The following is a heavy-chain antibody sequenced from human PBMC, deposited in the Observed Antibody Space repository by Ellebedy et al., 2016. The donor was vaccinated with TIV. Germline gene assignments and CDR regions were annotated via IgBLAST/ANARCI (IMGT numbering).Heavy chain of an antibody. Sequence: SETLSLXXTVSGGSLSRYYWSWIRQPPGKGLEWLGCIYDNGRTNYHPSLKSRVTISVDTSRKEFSLRLTSVTAADTAVYYCARDRMYYYDSSGSYQYYGMDVWGQGTTVTVSS. V-gene: IGHV4-59*01. CDR1: GGSLSRYY. J-gene: IGHJ6*02. D-gene: IGHD3-22*01. CDR3: ARDRMYYYDSSGSYQYYGMDV. CDR2: IYDNGRT.